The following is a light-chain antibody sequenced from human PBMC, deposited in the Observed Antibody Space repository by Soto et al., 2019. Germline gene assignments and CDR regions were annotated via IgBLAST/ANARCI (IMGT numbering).Light chain of an antibody. CDR2: EGS. CDR3: CSYAGSSTLV. Sequence: QSALTQPASVSGSPGQSITISCTGTSSDVGSYNFVSWYQHHPGKAPKLMIYEGSKRPSGVSYRFSGSKSGNTASLTISGLRVEAGADNYCCSYAGSSTLVLGGGTKLPV. J-gene: IGLJ2*01. V-gene: IGLV2-23*01. CDR1: SSDVGSYNF.